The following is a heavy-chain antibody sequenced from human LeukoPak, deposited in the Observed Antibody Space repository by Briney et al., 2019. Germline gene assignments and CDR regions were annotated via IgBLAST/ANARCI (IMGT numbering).Heavy chain of an antibody. D-gene: IGHD2-2*01. CDR3: ASPHCSSTSCYRTPHAFDI. J-gene: IGHJ3*02. Sequence: GGSLRLSCAASGFTFSSYSMNWVRQAPGKGLEWVSSISSSSSYIYYADSVKGRFTISRDNAKNSLYLQMNSLRAEDTAVYYCASPHCSSTSCYRTPHAFDIWGQGTMVTVSS. CDR1: GFTFSSYS. CDR2: ISSSSSYI. V-gene: IGHV3-21*01.